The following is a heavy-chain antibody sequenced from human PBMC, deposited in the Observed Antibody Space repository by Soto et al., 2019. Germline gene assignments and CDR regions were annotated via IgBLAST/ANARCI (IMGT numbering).Heavy chain of an antibody. CDR3: ARMGGGSRYDAFDI. CDR2: IYPEDSET. CDR1: GYSFTNYW. D-gene: IGHD2-15*01. V-gene: IGHV5-51*01. Sequence: GESLKISCKGSGYSFTNYWIGWVRQMPGKDLEWIGIIYPEDSETRYSPSFQGLVTISADKSISTAYLQWSSLKASDTAMYYCARMGGGSRYDAFDIWGQGTMVTVS. J-gene: IGHJ3*02.